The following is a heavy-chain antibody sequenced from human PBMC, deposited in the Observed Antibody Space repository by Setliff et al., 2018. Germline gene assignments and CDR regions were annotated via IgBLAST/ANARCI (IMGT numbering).Heavy chain of an antibody. CDR1: GYTFTGYY. V-gene: IGHV1-2*06. CDR2: INPNSGGT. Sequence: GASVKVSCKASGYTFTGYYMHWVRQAPGQGLEWMGRINPNSGGTNYAQKFQGRVTMTRDTSISTAYMELSRLRLEDTAVYYCAGDANIVVVHNPYYFDFWGQGTLVTVSS. J-gene: IGHJ4*02. D-gene: IGHD3-22*01. CDR3: AGDANIVVVHNPYYFDF.